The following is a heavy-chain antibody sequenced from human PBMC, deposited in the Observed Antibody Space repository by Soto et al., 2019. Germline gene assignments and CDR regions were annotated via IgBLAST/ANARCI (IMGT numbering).Heavy chain of an antibody. CDR1: GFTFSSYS. CDR2: ISSSSSTI. CDR3: ARDGIVVVPAAPGGVVIPYYYYGMDV. V-gene: IGHV3-48*02. Sequence: GGSLRLSCAASGFTFSSYSMNWVRQAPGKGLEWVSYISSSSSTIYYADSVKGRFTVSRDNAKNSLYLQMNSLRDEDTAVYYCARDGIVVVPAAPGGVVIPYYYYGMDVWGQGTTVTVSS. D-gene: IGHD2-2*01. J-gene: IGHJ6*02.